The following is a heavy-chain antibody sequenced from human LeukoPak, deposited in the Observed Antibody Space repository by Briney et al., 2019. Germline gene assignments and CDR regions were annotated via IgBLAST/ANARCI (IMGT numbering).Heavy chain of an antibody. V-gene: IGHV3-53*01. Sequence: AGGSLRLSCAASGFTVSSNYMSWVRQAPGKGLEWVSVIYSGGSTYYADSVKGRFTISRDNSKNTLYLQMNSLRAEDTAVYYCAKRVDDFWSGYKNPAQRPDYWGQGTLVTVSS. CDR3: AKRVDDFWSGYKNPAQRPDY. CDR2: IYSGGST. CDR1: GFTVSSNY. J-gene: IGHJ4*02. D-gene: IGHD3-3*01.